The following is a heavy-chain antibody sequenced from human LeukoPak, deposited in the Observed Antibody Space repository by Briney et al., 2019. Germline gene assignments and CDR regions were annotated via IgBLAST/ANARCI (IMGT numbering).Heavy chain of an antibody. Sequence: GASVKVSCKASGYTLTGYYMHWVRQAPGQGLEWMGRINPNSGGTNYAQKFQGRVTMTRDTSISTAYMELSRLRSDDTAVYYCARDGCSGGSCYSFDYWGQGTLVTVSS. J-gene: IGHJ4*02. CDR3: ARDGCSGGSCYSFDY. CDR1: GYTLTGYY. V-gene: IGHV1-2*06. CDR2: INPNSGGT. D-gene: IGHD2-15*01.